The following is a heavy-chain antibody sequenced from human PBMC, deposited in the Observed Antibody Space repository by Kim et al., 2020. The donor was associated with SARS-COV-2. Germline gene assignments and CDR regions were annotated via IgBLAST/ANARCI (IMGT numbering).Heavy chain of an antibody. D-gene: IGHD4-17*01. V-gene: IGHV4-34*01. CDR3: ARGNDYGDPRWSSYYYGMDV. Sequence: SETLSLTCAVYGGSFSGYYWSWIRQPPGKGLEWIGEINHSGSTNYNPPLKSRVTISVDTSKNQFSLKLSSVTAADTTVYYCARGNDYGDPRWSSYYYGMDVWGQGTTVTVSS. CDR1: GGSFSGYY. CDR2: INHSGST. J-gene: IGHJ6*02.